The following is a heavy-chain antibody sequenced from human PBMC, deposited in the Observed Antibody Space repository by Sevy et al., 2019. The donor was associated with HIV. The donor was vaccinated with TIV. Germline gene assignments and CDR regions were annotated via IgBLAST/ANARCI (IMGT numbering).Heavy chain of an antibody. CDR1: GFTFSSDW. D-gene: IGHD3-10*01. CDR3: ARVREFDAFDI. J-gene: IGHJ3*02. V-gene: IGHV3-7*01. Sequence: GGSLRLSCAASGFTFSSDWMSWVRQAPGKGLEGVANIKQDGSEKYYVDSVKGRFTISRDNAKNSLYLQMNSLRAEDTAVYYCARVREFDAFDIWGQGTMVTVSS. CDR2: IKQDGSEK.